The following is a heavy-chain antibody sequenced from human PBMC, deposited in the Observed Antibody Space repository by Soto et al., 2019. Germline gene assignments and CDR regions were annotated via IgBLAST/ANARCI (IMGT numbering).Heavy chain of an antibody. CDR1: GGSISSSSYY. V-gene: IGHV4-39*01. Sequence: SETLSLTCTVSGGSISSSSYYWGWIRQPPGKGLEWIGSIYYSGSTYYNPSLKSRVTISVDTSTNQFSLKLSSVTAADTAVYYCASGNYYDSSGYYYEMFDYWGQGTLVTVSS. CDR3: ASGNYYDSSGYYYEMFDY. J-gene: IGHJ4*02. D-gene: IGHD3-22*01. CDR2: IYYSGST.